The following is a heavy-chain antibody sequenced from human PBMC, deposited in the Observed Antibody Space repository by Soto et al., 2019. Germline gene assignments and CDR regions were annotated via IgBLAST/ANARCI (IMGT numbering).Heavy chain of an antibody. D-gene: IGHD3-3*01. Sequence: GGSLRLSCAASGFTFSSYSMNWVRQAPGKGLEWVSSISSSSSYIYYADSVKGRFTISRDNAKNSLYLQMNSLRAEDTAVYYCERVDFWSGRNYYYYTDVWGKGTTVTDSS. CDR1: GFTFSSYS. CDR3: ERVDFWSGRNYYYYTDV. CDR2: ISSSSSYI. J-gene: IGHJ6*03. V-gene: IGHV3-21*01.